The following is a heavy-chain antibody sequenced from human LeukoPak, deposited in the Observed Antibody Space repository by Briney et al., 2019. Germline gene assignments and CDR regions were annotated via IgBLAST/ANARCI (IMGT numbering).Heavy chain of an antibody. CDR3: ARAVGPIDI. CDR2: IWYDGSIK. Sequence: GGSLRLSCAASGFTFSTYGMHWVRQAPGKGLEWVAVIWYDGSIKYYADSVKGGFTISGDNPKNTLYPQMSSVRAEDTAVNYGARAVGPIDIWGQGTIDIVSS. CDR1: GFTFSTYG. J-gene: IGHJ3*02. V-gene: IGHV3-33*01.